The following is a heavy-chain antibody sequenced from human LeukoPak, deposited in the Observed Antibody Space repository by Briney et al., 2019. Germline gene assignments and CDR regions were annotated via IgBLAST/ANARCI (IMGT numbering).Heavy chain of an antibody. Sequence: GESLKISCKGSGYSFTSLWIGWVRQMPGKGLEWMGIIYPGDSDTRYSPSFEGQVTVSADKSISTAYLEWSNLKASDTAIYYCARRYGRPFDYWGQGTLVTVSS. CDR3: ARRYGRPFDY. CDR2: IYPGDSDT. J-gene: IGHJ4*02. D-gene: IGHD4-17*01. CDR1: GYSFTSLW. V-gene: IGHV5-51*01.